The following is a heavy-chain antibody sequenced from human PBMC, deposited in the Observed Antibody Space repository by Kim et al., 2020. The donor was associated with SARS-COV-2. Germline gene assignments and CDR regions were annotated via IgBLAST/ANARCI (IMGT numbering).Heavy chain of an antibody. CDR1: GYSFTSYW. Sequence: GESLKISCKGSGYSFTSYWISWVRQMPGKGLEWMGRIDPSDSYTNYSPSFQGHVTISADKSISTAYLQWSSLKASDTAMYYCATLGPVLLWFGDWGQGTLVTVSS. J-gene: IGHJ4*02. V-gene: IGHV5-10-1*01. CDR3: ATLGPVLLWFGD. CDR2: IDPSDSYT. D-gene: IGHD3-10*01.